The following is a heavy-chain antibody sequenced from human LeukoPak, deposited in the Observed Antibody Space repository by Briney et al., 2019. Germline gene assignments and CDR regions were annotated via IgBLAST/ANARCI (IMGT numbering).Heavy chain of an antibody. CDR1: GFTFSSYG. V-gene: IGHV3-30*02. D-gene: IGHD6-19*01. J-gene: IGHJ1*01. CDR2: IRYDGTNK. Sequence: LPGGSLRLSCAASGFTFSSYGMHWVRQAPGKGLEWVTYIRYDGTNKYYADSVKGRFTISRDNSKNTLYLQMNSLRPEDTAVYYCARGGKIPLAGTRSPQYFQHWGQGTLVTVSS. CDR3: ARGGKIPLAGTRSPQYFQH.